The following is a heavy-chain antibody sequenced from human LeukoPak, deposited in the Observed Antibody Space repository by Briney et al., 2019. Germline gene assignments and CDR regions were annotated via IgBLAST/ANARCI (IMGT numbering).Heavy chain of an antibody. V-gene: IGHV4-39*01. Sequence: SETLSLTCTVSGGSISSSSYYWRRIRQPPGKGLEWIGSIYYSGSTYYNPSLKSRVTISVDTSKNQFSLKLSSVTAADTAVYYCARLTPVAGNAFDIWGQGTMVTVSS. CDR1: GGSISSSSYY. CDR2: IYYSGST. J-gene: IGHJ3*02. D-gene: IGHD6-19*01. CDR3: ARLTPVAGNAFDI.